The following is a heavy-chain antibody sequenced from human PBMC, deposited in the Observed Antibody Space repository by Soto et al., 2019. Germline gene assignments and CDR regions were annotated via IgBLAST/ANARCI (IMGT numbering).Heavy chain of an antibody. CDR3: ARGQEGVVATH. J-gene: IGHJ4*02. D-gene: IGHD5-12*01. V-gene: IGHV4-34*01. CDR2: VKDGGHT. CDR1: GGSLSGYY. Sequence: QVQLQQWGAGLLKPSETLSLNCAVTGGSLSGYYWSWIRQPPGKGLEWIGEVKDGGHTNYSPSLTGRVTISSVTSNNQFSLRLNSVTAADTGVCSCARGQEGVVATHWDQGSLVTVSS.